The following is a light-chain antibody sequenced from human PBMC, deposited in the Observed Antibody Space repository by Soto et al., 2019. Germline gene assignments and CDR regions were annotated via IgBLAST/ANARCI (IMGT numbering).Light chain of an antibody. CDR2: GAS. CDR3: QQYGTSPWS. Sequence: EIVLTQSPGTLSLSPGERATLSCRASQSVSSTYLAWYQQKPGQAPRLLIYGASSRATGIPDNFSGSGSGTDFTLTISSLEPEDFAVYYCQQYGTSPWSFGQGTKGEIK. CDR1: QSVSSTY. J-gene: IGKJ1*01. V-gene: IGKV3-20*01.